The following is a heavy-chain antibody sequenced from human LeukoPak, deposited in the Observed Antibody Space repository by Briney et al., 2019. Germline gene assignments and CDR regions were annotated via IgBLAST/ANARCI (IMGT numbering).Heavy chain of an antibody. J-gene: IGHJ1*01. V-gene: IGHV3-66*01. CDR2: FYSGGST. CDR1: GFTVNDNY. D-gene: IGHD6-13*01. CDR3: ASSSWSSEYFHY. Sequence: GGSLRLSCAASGFTVNDNYMSWVRQAPGKGLEWVSVFYSGGSTRYADSVKGRFTISRDNSKNTLYLQLNSLRAEDTAVYFCASSSWSSEYFHYWGQGTLVTVSS.